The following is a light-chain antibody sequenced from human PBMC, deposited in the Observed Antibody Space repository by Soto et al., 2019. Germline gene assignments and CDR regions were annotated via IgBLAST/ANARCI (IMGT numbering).Light chain of an antibody. V-gene: IGLV2-11*01. CDR2: DVS. J-gene: IGLJ3*02. CDR3: CSYAGSYTLV. Sequence: QSALTQPRSVSGSPGQSVTISCTGTSSDVGAYNYVSWYQQHPGKVPKLMFYDVSRRPSGVPDRFSGSKSGNTASLTISGLQADDEADYYCCSYAGSYTLVFGGGTQLTVL. CDR1: SSDVGAYNY.